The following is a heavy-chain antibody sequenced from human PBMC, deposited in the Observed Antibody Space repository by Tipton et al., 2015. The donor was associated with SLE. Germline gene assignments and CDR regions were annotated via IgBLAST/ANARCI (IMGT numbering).Heavy chain of an antibody. V-gene: IGHV4-59*11. Sequence: LRLSCTVSGGSISSHYWSWIRQPPGKGLEWIGYIYYSGSTNYNPSLKSRVTISVDTSKNQFSLKLSSVTAADTAVYYCAREYYYGSGLGYWGQGTLVTVSS. J-gene: IGHJ4*02. D-gene: IGHD3-10*01. CDR3: AREYYYGSGLGY. CDR1: GGSISSHY. CDR2: IYYSGST.